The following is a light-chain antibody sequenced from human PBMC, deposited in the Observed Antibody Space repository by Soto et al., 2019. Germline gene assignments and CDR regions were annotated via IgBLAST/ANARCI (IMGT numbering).Light chain of an antibody. CDR3: HQYGSSPFT. V-gene: IGKV3-15*01. J-gene: IGKJ2*01. CDR1: QSVSSN. CDR2: GAS. Sequence: EIVMTQSPATLSVSPGERATLSCRASQSVSSNLAWYQQKPGQAPRLLIYGASTRATGIPARFSGSGSGTEFTLTISSLQSEDFAVYFCHQYGSSPFTFGQGTKL.